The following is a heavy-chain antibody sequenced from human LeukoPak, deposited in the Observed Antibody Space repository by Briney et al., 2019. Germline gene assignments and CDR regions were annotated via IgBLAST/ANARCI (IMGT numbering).Heavy chain of an antibody. D-gene: IGHD3/OR15-3a*01. J-gene: IGHJ4*02. Sequence: PSETLSLTCAVYGVSFSGYYWSWIRQPPGKGLEWIGEINHSGSTNYNPSLKSRVTISVDTSKNQFSLKLSSVTAADTAVYYCARLPFGPYFDYWGQGTLVTVSS. CDR3: ARLPFGPYFDY. CDR2: INHSGST. V-gene: IGHV4-34*01. CDR1: GVSFSGYY.